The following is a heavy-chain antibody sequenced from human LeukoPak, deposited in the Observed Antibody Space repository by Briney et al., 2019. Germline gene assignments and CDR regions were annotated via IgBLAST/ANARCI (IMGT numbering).Heavy chain of an antibody. CDR1: GGSFSGYY. CDR3: ARTYYDFWSVPHWYFDL. J-gene: IGHJ2*01. Sequence: SSETLSLTCAVYGGSFSGYYWSWIRQPPGKGLEWIGEINHSGSTNYNPSLKSRVTISVDTSKNQFSLKLSSVTAADTAVYYCARTYYDFWSVPHWYFDLWGRGTLVTVSS. CDR2: INHSGST. V-gene: IGHV4-34*01. D-gene: IGHD3-3*01.